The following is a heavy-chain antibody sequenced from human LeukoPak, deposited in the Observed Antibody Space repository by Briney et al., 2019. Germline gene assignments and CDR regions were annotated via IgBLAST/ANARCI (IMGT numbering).Heavy chain of an antibody. V-gene: IGHV1-24*01. CDR2: FDPEDGET. Sequence: ASVKVSCKVSGYTLTELSMHWVRQAPGKGLEWMGGFDPEDGETIYAQKFQGRVTMTEDTSTDTAYMELSSLRSEDTAVYYCATGIQLWLLFDYWGQGTLVTASS. D-gene: IGHD5-18*01. CDR1: GYTLTELS. CDR3: ATGIQLWLLFDY. J-gene: IGHJ4*02.